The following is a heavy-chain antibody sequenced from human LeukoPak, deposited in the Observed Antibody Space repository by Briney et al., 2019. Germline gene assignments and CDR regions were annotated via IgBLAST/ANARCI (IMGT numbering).Heavy chain of an antibody. J-gene: IGHJ4*02. Sequence: PGGSLRLSCAASGFTFSSYAMSWVRQAPGKGLEWVSAISGSGGSTYYADSVKGRFTISRDNSKNTLYLQMNSLRAEDTAVYYCTSPSIAVAGTDLYFDYWGQGTLVTVSS. CDR2: ISGSGGST. D-gene: IGHD6-19*01. CDR1: GFTFSSYA. CDR3: TSPSIAVAGTDLYFDY. V-gene: IGHV3-23*01.